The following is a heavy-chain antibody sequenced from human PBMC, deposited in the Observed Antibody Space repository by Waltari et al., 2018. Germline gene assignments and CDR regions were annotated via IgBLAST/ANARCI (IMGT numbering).Heavy chain of an antibody. V-gene: IGHV3-11*01. D-gene: IGHD3-10*01. Sequence: QVQLVESGGGLVKPGGSLRLSCAASGFTFSDYYMSWIRQAPGKGLEWVSYIRSSGSNIYYAEAVKGRFTISRDNAKNSLYLQMNSLRAEDTAVYYCAREGSVISLPGNINGMDVWGQGTTVTVSS. CDR1: GFTFSDYY. CDR3: AREGSVISLPGNINGMDV. CDR2: IRSSGSNI. J-gene: IGHJ6*02.